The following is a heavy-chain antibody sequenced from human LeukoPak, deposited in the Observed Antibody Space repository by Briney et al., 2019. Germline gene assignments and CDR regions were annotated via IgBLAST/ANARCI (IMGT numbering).Heavy chain of an antibody. CDR3: AGDYYGSESYYSF. V-gene: IGHV4-34*01. CDR2: INHSGST. CDR1: GGSFSGYY. Sequence: NPSETLSLTCAVYGGSFSGYYWSWIRQPPGKGLEWIGEINHSGSTNYNPSLKSRVTISVDTSKNQFSLKLSSVTAADTAVYYCAGDYYGSESYYSFWGQGTLVTVSS. J-gene: IGHJ4*02. D-gene: IGHD3-10*01.